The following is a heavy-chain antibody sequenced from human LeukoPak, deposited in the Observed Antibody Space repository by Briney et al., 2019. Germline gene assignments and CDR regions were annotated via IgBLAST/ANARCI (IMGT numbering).Heavy chain of an antibody. J-gene: IGHJ6*02. Sequence: GESLKISCKVSGYSFTSHWIAWVRQVPGEGLEWMGIIFPDDSDTKYSPSFEGHVTMSADKSISAAYLQWSSLEASDTGMYYCALCNSGGSQYGMDVWGQGTTVTVSS. CDR1: GYSFTSHW. CDR3: ALCNSGGSQYGMDV. V-gene: IGHV5-51*01. CDR2: IFPDDSDT. D-gene: IGHD2-15*01.